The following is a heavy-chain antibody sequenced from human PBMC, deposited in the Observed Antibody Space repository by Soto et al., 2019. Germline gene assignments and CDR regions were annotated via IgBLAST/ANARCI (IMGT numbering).Heavy chain of an antibody. Sequence: SVKVSCKASGGTFSSYTSSWVRQANGQGLEWMGRIIPILGIANYAQKFQGRVTITADKSTSTAYMELSSLRSEDTAVYYCARQWGDLPYYFDYWGQGTLVTVS. J-gene: IGHJ4*02. CDR1: GGTFSSYT. CDR2: IIPILGIA. V-gene: IGHV1-69*02. D-gene: IGHD1-26*01. CDR3: ARQWGDLPYYFDY.